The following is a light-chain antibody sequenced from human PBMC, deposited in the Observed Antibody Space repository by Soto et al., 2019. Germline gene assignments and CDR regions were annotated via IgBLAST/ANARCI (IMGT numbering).Light chain of an antibody. CDR3: HQQNNGVPRT. Sequence: EIEMTQSPASLSVSPGERAIISCRASQSVSSNLAWYQQKPGQAPRLLIYGASTRATGIPARFSGSGSATEFTLTIISRLSEDDAANYFHQQNNGVPRTFGGGTKVDIK. CDR2: GAS. CDR1: QSVSSN. J-gene: IGKJ4*02. V-gene: IGKV3-15*01.